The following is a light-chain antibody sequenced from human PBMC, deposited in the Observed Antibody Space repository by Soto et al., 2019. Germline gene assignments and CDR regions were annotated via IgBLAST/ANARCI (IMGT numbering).Light chain of an antibody. CDR3: QQYGSSLPT. V-gene: IGKV3-20*01. CDR2: EAS. CDR1: QSVSSSY. J-gene: IGKJ1*01. Sequence: EIVLTQSPGTLSLSPGERATLSCRASQSVSSSYLAWYQQKPGQAPRVLIDEASSRATGIPDKFSGSGSGTDFTLTISRLEPEDFAVYYCQQYGSSLPTFGQGTKVEIK.